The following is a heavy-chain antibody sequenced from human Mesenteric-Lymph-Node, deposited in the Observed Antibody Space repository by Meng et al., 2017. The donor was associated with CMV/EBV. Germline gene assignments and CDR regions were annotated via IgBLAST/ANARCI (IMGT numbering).Heavy chain of an antibody. CDR3: TTLWAFLEYCY. Sequence: GESLKISCAASGFTFSDYYMSWIRQAPGKGLEWVGRIKSKTDGGTTDYAAPVKGRFTISRDDSKNTLYLQMNSLKTEDTAVYYCTTLWAFLEYCYWGQGTLVTVSS. CDR1: GFTFSDYY. J-gene: IGHJ4*02. CDR2: IKSKTDGGTT. D-gene: IGHD3-3*01. V-gene: IGHV3-15*01.